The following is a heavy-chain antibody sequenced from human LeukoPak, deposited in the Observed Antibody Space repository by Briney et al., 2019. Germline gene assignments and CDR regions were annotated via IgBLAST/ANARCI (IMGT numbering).Heavy chain of an antibody. CDR1: GGSISSGDYY. V-gene: IGHV4-30-4*08. D-gene: IGHD3-9*01. CDR2: IYYSGST. Sequence: SETLSLTCTVSGGSISSGDYYWSWIRQPPGKGLEWIGYIYYSGSTYYNPSLKSRVTISLDTSKNQFSLKLSSVTAADTAVYYCARDNRYFDPGVYYYYGMDVWGQGTTVTVSS. CDR3: ARDNRYFDPGVYYYYGMDV. J-gene: IGHJ6*02.